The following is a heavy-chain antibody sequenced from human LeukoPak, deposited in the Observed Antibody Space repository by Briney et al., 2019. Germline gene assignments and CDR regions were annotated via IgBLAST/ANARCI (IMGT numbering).Heavy chain of an antibody. J-gene: IGHJ5*02. CDR1: GFTFSSYG. V-gene: IGHV3-33*01. CDR2: IWYDGSNK. CDR3: ARTGCSGGSCYSNWFDP. Sequence: GGSLRLSCAASGFTFSSYGMHWVRQAPGKGVEWVAVIWYDGSNKYYADSVKGRFTISRDNSKNTLYLQMNSLRAEDTAVYYCARTGCSGGSCYSNWFDPWGQGTLVTVSS. D-gene: IGHD2-15*01.